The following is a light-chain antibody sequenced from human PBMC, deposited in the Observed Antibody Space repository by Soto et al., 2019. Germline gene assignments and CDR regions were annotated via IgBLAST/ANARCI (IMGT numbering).Light chain of an antibody. V-gene: IGKV3-20*01. CDR3: QQYGSSPVT. Sequence: EIVLTQSPGTLSLSPGARATLSCRASQSVSSSYLAWYQQKPGQAPRLLIYGASSRATGIPDRFSGSGSGTDFTLTISRLEPEDFAVYYCQQYGSSPVTFGPGTQVDIK. J-gene: IGKJ3*01. CDR2: GAS. CDR1: QSVSSSY.